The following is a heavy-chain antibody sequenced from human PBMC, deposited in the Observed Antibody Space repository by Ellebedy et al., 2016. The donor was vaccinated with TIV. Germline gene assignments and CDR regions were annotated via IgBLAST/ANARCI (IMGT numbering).Heavy chain of an antibody. CDR2: IKHDGSEK. J-gene: IGHJ4*02. Sequence: GGSLRLXXAASGFTFSTYWLSWVRQAPGKGLEWVATIKHDGSEKYFVDSVKGRFTISRDNAKNSLCLQMNSLRAEDTAVYYCAIDLWNEPPSPMENWGQGTLVTVSS. CDR3: AIDLWNEPPSPMEN. V-gene: IGHV3-7*03. CDR1: GFTFSTYW. D-gene: IGHD3-3*01.